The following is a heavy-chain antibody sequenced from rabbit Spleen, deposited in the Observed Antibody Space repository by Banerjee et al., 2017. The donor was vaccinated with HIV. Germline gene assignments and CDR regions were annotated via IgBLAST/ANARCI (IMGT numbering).Heavy chain of an antibody. CDR3: ARDLTGVIGWNFGL. V-gene: IGHV1S40*01. Sequence: QSLEESGGDLVKPGASLTLTCTASGVSFTADSFSGDSYMCWVRQAPGKGLEWISCIAGSSSGFTYSATWAKGRFTCSKTSSTTVTLQMTSLTVADTATYFCARDLTGVIGWNFGLWGPGTLVTV. J-gene: IGHJ4*01. CDR1: GVSFTADSFSGDSY. CDR2: IAGSSSGFT. D-gene: IGHD1-1*01.